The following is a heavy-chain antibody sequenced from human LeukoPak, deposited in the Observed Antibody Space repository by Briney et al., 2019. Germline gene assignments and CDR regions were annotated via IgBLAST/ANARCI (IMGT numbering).Heavy chain of an antibody. CDR1: GYTFTGYY. Sequence: GASVKVSCKASGYTFTGYYMHWVRQAPGQGLEWMGRINPNSGGTNFAQKFQGRVTMTRDTSISTPYMELRRLRSDDTAVYYCARQRGYDYGTPDSWGQGTLVTVSS. CDR3: ARQRGYDYGTPDS. D-gene: IGHD4/OR15-4a*01. J-gene: IGHJ4*02. V-gene: IGHV1-2*06. CDR2: INPNSGGT.